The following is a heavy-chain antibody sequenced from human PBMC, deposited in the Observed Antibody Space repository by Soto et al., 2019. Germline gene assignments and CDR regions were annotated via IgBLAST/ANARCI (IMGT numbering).Heavy chain of an antibody. CDR1: GGTSSSYA. V-gene: IGHV1-69*06. CDR2: IIPIFGTA. D-gene: IGHD5-12*01. Sequence: SVKVSCKASGGTSSSYAISWVRQAPGQGLEWMGGIIPIFGTANYAQKFQGRVTITADKSTSTAYMELSSLRSEDTAVYYCARGSGYSGYDFLYYFDYWGQGTLVTSPQ. J-gene: IGHJ4*02. CDR3: ARGSGYSGYDFLYYFDY.